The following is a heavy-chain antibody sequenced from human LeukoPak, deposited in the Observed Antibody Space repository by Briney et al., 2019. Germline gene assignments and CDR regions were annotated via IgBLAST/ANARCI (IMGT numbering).Heavy chain of an antibody. CDR3: ARGGMGIQLWPFDY. Sequence: GASVKVSCKVSGYTLTELSMHWVRQAPGKGLEWMGGFDPEDGETIYAQNFQGRVTMTRDTSTSTVYMELSRLRSEDTAVYYCARGGMGIQLWPFDYWGQGTLVTVSS. CDR2: FDPEDGET. D-gene: IGHD5-18*01. J-gene: IGHJ4*02. V-gene: IGHV1-24*01. CDR1: GYTLTELS.